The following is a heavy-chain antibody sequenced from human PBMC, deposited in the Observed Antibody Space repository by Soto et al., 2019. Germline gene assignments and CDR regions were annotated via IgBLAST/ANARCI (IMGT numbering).Heavy chain of an antibody. CDR1: GGSISSGGYY. Sequence: SETLSLTCTVSGGSISSGGYYWSWIRQHPGKGLEWIGYIYYSGSTYYNPSLKSRVTISVDTSKNQFSLKLSSVTAADTAVYYCARVPPDYGDYFDYWGQGTLVTVSS. D-gene: IGHD4-17*01. J-gene: IGHJ4*02. CDR3: ARVPPDYGDYFDY. CDR2: IYYSGST. V-gene: IGHV4-31*03.